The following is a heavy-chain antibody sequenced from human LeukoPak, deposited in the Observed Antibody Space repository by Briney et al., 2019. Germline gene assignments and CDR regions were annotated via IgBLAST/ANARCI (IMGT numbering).Heavy chain of an antibody. J-gene: IGHJ4*02. Sequence: ASVKVSCKASGYTFSNYAINWVRQAPGQGLEWMGWINTNTGNPTYAQGFTGRFVFSLDTSVTTAYLQISSLKAEDTAVYYCARALWFGELSAFLFDYWGQGTLVTVSS. CDR2: INTNTGNP. CDR1: GYTFSNYA. D-gene: IGHD3-10*01. V-gene: IGHV7-4-1*02. CDR3: ARALWFGELSAFLFDY.